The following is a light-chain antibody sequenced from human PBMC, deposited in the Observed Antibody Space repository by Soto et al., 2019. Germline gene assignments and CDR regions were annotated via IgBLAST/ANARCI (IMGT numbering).Light chain of an antibody. CDR1: QSISSN. Sequence: EIVMTQSPATLSVSPGERATLSCRARQSISSNLAWYQQKPGQAPRLFIYGASTRATGIPARFSGSGSGTEFTLTISSLQYEDFAVYYCQHYNNWPPWTFGQGTKVEIK. V-gene: IGKV3-15*01. CDR3: QHYNNWPPWT. CDR2: GAS. J-gene: IGKJ1*01.